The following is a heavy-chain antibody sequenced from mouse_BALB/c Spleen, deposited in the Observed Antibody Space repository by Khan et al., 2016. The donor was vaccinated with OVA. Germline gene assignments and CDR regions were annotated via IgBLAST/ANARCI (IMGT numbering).Heavy chain of an antibody. J-gene: IGHJ3*01. V-gene: IGHV1-9*01. D-gene: IGHD2-2*01. CDR3: ARGGYGGFAY. CDR2: ILTGSLST. Sequence: QVQLKQSGADLMKPGASVKISCKAIGYTFSSYWIEWVKQRPGHGLEWIGDILTGSLSTNYNEKFKGKATFTADTSYNTAYMQLSSLTSEDSAVYHCARGGYGGFAYWGQGTLVTVSA. CDR1: GYTFSSYW.